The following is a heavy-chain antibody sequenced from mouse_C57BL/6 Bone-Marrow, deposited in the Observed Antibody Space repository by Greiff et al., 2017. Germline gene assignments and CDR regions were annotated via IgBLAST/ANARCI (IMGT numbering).Heavy chain of an antibody. CDR1: GFTFSSFG. CDR3: ARWAGRGAMDY. Sequence: EVMLVESGGGLVQPGGSRKLSCAASGFTFSSFGMHWVRQAPEQGLEWVEYISSGSSTIYYADTVKGRFTISRDNPKNTLFLQMTRLRSEDTAMYYCARWAGRGAMDYWGQGTSVTVSS. V-gene: IGHV5-17*02. CDR2: ISSGSSTI. D-gene: IGHD3-2*02. J-gene: IGHJ4*01.